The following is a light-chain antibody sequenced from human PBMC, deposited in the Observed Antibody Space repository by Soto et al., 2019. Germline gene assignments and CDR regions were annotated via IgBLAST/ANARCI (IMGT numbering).Light chain of an antibody. CDR3: QQYHTYWT. CDR2: GAS. V-gene: IGKV3-15*01. CDR1: QSISVN. J-gene: IGKJ1*01. Sequence: EIVMTQSPATLSVSPGERATLSCRASQSISVNLAWYQQKPGQAPRPLIYGASTRATGIPARFSGSGSGTEFTLTISSLQSEDFATYYCQQYHTYWTFGQGTKVEIK.